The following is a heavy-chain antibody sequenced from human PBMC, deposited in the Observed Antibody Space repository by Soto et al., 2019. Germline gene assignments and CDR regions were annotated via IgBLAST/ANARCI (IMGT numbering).Heavy chain of an antibody. CDR1: GFTVSSNY. CDR2: IYSGGST. Sequence: GGSLRLSCAASGFTVSSNYMSWVRQAPGKGLEWVSVIYSGGSTYYADSVKGRFTISRHNSKNTLYLQMNSLRAEDTAVYYCARVYVWNSSSWYFSYWGQGTLVTVSS. J-gene: IGHJ4*02. CDR3: ARVYVWNSSSWYFSY. V-gene: IGHV3-53*04. D-gene: IGHD6-13*01.